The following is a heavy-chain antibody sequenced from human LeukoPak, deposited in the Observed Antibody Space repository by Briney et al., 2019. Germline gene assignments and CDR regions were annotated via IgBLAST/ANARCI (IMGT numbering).Heavy chain of an antibody. Sequence: SGPTLVKPTPPLTLTRTFSGFSVSTSGVGVGWIRQPPGKTLEWLAFIYWDDVKRYSPSLKSRLTITKDTSKNQVVLTMTNMDPVDTATYCCAHGSNHYNDSSGYLYWGQGTLVTVSS. D-gene: IGHD3-22*01. CDR2: IYWDDVK. CDR1: GFSVSTSGVG. V-gene: IGHV2-5*02. J-gene: IGHJ4*02. CDR3: AHGSNHYNDSSGYLY.